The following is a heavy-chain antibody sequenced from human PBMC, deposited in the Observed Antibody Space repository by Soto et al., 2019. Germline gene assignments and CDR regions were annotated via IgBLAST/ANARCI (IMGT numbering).Heavy chain of an antibody. J-gene: IGHJ4*02. CDR2: INHSGST. V-gene: IGHV4-34*09. CDR3: ATAPDSEYSAYDLDFDY. CDR1: GGSFSGYY. D-gene: IGHD5-12*01. Sequence: PSETLSLTCAVYGGSFSGYYLSWIRQPPGKGLEWIGEINHSGSTNYNPSLKSRVTISVDTSKNQFSLKLSSVTAADTAVYYCATAPDSEYSAYDLDFDYWGQGTQVTGSS.